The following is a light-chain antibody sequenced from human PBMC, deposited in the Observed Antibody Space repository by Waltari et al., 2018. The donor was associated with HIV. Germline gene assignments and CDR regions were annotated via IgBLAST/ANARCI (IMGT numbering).Light chain of an antibody. CDR2: DVS. V-gene: IGLV2-14*03. CDR3: SSYARNSPWL. J-gene: IGLJ3*02. CDR1: ARDFGDYNY. Sequence: QSVLTQPASVSGAPGHSVTLSCTGTARDFGDYNYVSWYQQPPGKAPKLLIYDVSHRPSGISQRFSGSRSGTTASLTISGLQAEDEADYYCSSYARNSPWLFGGGTKLSVL.